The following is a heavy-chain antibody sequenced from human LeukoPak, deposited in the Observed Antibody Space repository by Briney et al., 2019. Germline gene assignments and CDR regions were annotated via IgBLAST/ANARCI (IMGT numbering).Heavy chain of an antibody. CDR1: GFTFSSYG. J-gene: IGHJ4*02. V-gene: IGHV3-23*01. CDR2: ISGSGGST. Sequence: PGGSLRHSCAASGFTFSSYGMSWVRQAPGKGLEWVSAISGSGGSTYYADSVKGRFTISRDNAKNSLYLQMNSLRAEDTAVYYCAKDIVGGGNDYWGQGTLVIVSS. CDR3: AKDIVGGGNDY. D-gene: IGHD2-15*01.